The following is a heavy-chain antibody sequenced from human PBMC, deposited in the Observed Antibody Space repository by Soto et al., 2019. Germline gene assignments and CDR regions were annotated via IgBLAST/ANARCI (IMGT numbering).Heavy chain of an antibody. V-gene: IGHV4-38-2*02. CDR1: GYSISSGYY. CDR2: IYHSGST. CDR3: ARDQRKYCSGGSCYAGRFHY. D-gene: IGHD2-15*01. J-gene: IGHJ4*02. Sequence: PAETLSLSCAVSGYSISSGYYWGWIRQPPGKGLEWIGSIYHSGSTYYNPSLKSRVTISVDTSKNQFSLKLSSVTAADTAVYYCARDQRKYCSGGSCYAGRFHYWGQATLVTVSS.